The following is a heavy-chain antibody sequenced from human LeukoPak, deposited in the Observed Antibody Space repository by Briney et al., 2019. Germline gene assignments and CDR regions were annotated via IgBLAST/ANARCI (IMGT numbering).Heavy chain of an antibody. V-gene: IGHV3-64*01. D-gene: IGHD2-15*01. CDR2: ISSNGNT. Sequence: GGSLRLSCAASGFTFSSYAMHWVRQAPGKGLEYVSSISSNGNTYYANSVKGRFTISRDNPKNTLYLQMGSLRDEDLAVYYCARARVAAKSGYMDVWGTGTTVTISS. J-gene: IGHJ6*03. CDR1: GFTFSSYA. CDR3: ARARVAAKSGYMDV.